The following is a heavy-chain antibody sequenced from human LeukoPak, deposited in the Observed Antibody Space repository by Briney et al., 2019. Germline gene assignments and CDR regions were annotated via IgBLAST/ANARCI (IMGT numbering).Heavy chain of an antibody. V-gene: IGHV4-34*01. CDR3: ARRATNSRITMVMGVIVAANNHHFDY. CDR1: GGSFSGYY. J-gene: IGHJ4*02. D-gene: IGHD3-10*01. Sequence: SETLSLTCAVYGGSFSGYYWSWIRQPPGKGLEWIGEINHSGSTNYNPSLKSRVTISVDTSKNQFSLKLSSVTAADTAVYYCARRATNSRITMVMGVIVAANNHHFDYWGQGTPVTASS. CDR2: INHSGST.